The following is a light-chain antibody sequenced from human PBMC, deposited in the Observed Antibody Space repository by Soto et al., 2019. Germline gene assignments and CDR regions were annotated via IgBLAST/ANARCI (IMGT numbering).Light chain of an antibody. J-gene: IGKJ2*01. CDR2: DAS. Sequence: DIQMTQSPSSLSASVGDRVTITCRASQSIDTFLNWYQHKPGKAPKLLIYDASSLQSGVPSRFSGSGSGRDFTLTITRLQPEDFATYCGQQSYSSSATIFGQGTKLEI. V-gene: IGKV1-39*01. CDR1: QSIDTF. CDR3: QQSYSSSATI.